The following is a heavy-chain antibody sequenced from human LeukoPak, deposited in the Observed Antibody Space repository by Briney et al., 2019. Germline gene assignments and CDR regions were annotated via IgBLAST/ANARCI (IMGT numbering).Heavy chain of an antibody. J-gene: IGHJ3*02. D-gene: IGHD3-22*01. CDR1: GGSISSNGYY. Sequence: SETLSLTCTVSGGSISSNGYYWGWIRQPPGKGLEWIGSFYYTGSTFYSPSLKSRVTISVDTSKNQFSLKLSSVTAADTAVYYCARVRDYDSSAAFDIWGQGTMVTVSS. V-gene: IGHV4-39*01. CDR3: ARVRDYDSSAAFDI. CDR2: FYYTGST.